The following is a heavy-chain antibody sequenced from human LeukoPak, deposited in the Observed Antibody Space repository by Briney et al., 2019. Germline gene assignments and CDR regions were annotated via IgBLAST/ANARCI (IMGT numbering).Heavy chain of an antibody. V-gene: IGHV3-66*01. CDR3: VRDQNC. CDR1: GFTVSNNY. D-gene: IGHD1-1*01. CDR2: IYSGTT. J-gene: IGHJ4*02. Sequence: GGSLRLSCAASGFTVSNNYMSWVRQAPGKGLAWVSVIYSGTTYYAGSVKGRFTVSSDNSKNTLYLQMNSLRAEDTAVYYCVRDQNCWGQGTLVTVSS.